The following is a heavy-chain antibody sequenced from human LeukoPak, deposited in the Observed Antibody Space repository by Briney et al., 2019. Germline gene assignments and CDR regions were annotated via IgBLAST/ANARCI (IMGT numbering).Heavy chain of an antibody. CDR2: INGDGSEK. J-gene: IGHJ4*02. CDR1: GFSCSSYW. D-gene: IGHD1-26*01. V-gene: IGHV3-7*01. CDR3: ARVSVGAPAFDY. Sequence: PGGSLRLPCSASGFSCSSYWMSWVRQAPGKGLEWVAHINGDGSEKYYVDSVKGRFFISRDNAARSLSLQMNRLRDADTAVYYCARVSVGAPAFDYWGQGNLVTVSS.